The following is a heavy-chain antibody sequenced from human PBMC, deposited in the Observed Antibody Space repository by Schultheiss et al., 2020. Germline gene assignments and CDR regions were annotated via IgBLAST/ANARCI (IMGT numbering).Heavy chain of an antibody. V-gene: IGHV3-30*03. CDR1: GFTFSSYS. D-gene: IGHD1-26*01. CDR3: ARVGATFVGENY. J-gene: IGHJ4*02. CDR2: ISYDGSNK. Sequence: GGSLRLSCAASGFTFSSYSMNWVRQAPGKGLEWVAVISYDGSNKYYADSVKGRFTISRDNAKNSLYLQMNSLRAEDTAVYYCARVGATFVGENYWGQGTLVTVSS.